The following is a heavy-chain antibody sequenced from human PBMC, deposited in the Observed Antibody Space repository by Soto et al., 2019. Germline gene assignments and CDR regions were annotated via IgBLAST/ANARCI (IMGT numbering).Heavy chain of an antibody. D-gene: IGHD6-6*01. CDR2: IYHSGST. CDR3: AKEVGEYSSSSGLIY. V-gene: IGHV4-30-2*02. CDR1: GGSISSGGYS. J-gene: IGHJ4*02. Sequence: SETLSLTCAVSGGSISSGGYSWSWIRQPPGKGLEWIGYIYHSGSTYYNPSLKGRFTISRDNSKNTLYLQMNSLRAEDTAVYYCAKEVGEYSSSSGLIYWGQGTLVTVSS.